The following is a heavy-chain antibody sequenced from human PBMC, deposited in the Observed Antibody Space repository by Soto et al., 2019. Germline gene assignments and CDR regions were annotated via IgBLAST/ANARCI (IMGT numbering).Heavy chain of an antibody. CDR1: GGAFNGYY. J-gene: IGHJ4*02. V-gene: IGHV4-34*01. CDR2: INHSGTV. Sequence: QVHLQQWGAGLLKPSETLSLTCAVNGGAFNGYYWTWIRQSPGKGLQWIGEINHSGTVDYNPSVKGRVTFSIDTSKKQFSLTLTSVTAADTAVYYCARAVAALVRGSIGGFDYWGQGTLVTVSS. CDR3: ARAVAALVRGSIGGFDY. D-gene: IGHD3-10*01.